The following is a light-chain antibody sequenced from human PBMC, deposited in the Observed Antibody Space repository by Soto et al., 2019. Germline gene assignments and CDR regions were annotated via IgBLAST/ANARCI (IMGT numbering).Light chain of an antibody. Sequence: EIVMTQSPGTLSLSPGERATLSCRASQSVSSCLAWYQQKPGQAPRLLIFDASDRATGIPDRFSGSGSETDFTLTISTLVPEDFAVYYCQQYGDSPVTFGQGTKVEIK. CDR1: QSVSSC. CDR2: DAS. J-gene: IGKJ1*01. V-gene: IGKV3-20*01. CDR3: QQYGDSPVT.